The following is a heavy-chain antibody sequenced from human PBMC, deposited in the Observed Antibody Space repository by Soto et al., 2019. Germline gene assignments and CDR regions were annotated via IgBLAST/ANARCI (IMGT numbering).Heavy chain of an antibody. CDR3: ARGQWELLRDYYYYGMDV. Sequence: SVKVSCKAAGGGFSSYTISWGRQAPRQGLEWMGRIIPILGIANYAQKFQGRVTITADKSTSTAYMELSSLRSEDTAVYYCARGQWELLRDYYYYGMDVWGQGTTVTVSS. CDR2: IIPILGIA. V-gene: IGHV1-69*02. CDR1: GGGFSSYT. D-gene: IGHD1-26*01. J-gene: IGHJ6*02.